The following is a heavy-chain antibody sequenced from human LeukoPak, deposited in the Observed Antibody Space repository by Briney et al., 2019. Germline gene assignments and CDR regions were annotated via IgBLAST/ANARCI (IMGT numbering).Heavy chain of an antibody. V-gene: IGHV3-9*01. Sequence: GRSLRLSCAASGFTFDDYAMHWVRHAPGKGLEWVSGISWNSGSIGYADSVKGRFTISRDNAKNSLYLQMNSLRAEDTALYYCAKDFEYSSSTGPFDYWGQGTLVTVSS. CDR3: AKDFEYSSSTGPFDY. J-gene: IGHJ4*02. CDR1: GFTFDDYA. CDR2: ISWNSGSI. D-gene: IGHD6-6*01.